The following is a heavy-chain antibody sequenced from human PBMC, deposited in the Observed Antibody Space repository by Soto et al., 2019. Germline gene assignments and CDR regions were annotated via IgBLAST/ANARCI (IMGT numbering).Heavy chain of an antibody. CDR2: ISHDGTNK. Sequence: GGSLRLSCAASGFTFSNFAIHWVRQAPGKGLEWVAVISHDGTNKYYADSVKGRFTISRDNSNNTLYLQMNSLRAEDTAVYYCARNYYGSGSYLGPFGYWGQGTLVTVSS. CDR3: ARNYYGSGSYLGPFGY. D-gene: IGHD3-10*01. CDR1: GFTFSNFA. J-gene: IGHJ4*02. V-gene: IGHV3-30-3*01.